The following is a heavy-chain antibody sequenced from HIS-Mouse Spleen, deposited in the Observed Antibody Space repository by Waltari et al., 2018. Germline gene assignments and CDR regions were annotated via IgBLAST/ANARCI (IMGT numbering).Heavy chain of an antibody. D-gene: IGHD6-13*01. CDR1: GGSISSSSYY. CDR2: IYYSGST. J-gene: IGHJ2*01. V-gene: IGHV4-39*07. Sequence: QLQLQESGPGLGKPSATLSLTCTVSGGSISSSSYYWGWIRQPPGKGLEWIGGIYYSGSTYYNPSLKSRVTISVDTSKNQFSLKLSSVTAADTAVYYCAREIPYSSSWYDWYFDLWGRGTLVTVSS. CDR3: AREIPYSSSWYDWYFDL.